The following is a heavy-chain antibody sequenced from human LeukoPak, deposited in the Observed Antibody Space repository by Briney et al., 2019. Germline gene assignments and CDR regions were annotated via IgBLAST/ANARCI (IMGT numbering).Heavy chain of an antibody. D-gene: IGHD6-13*01. CDR3: ARAEASSSWYWFDP. CDR1: GGSISSGGYY. J-gene: IGHJ5*02. V-gene: IGHV4-31*03. CDR2: IYYSGST. Sequence: SETLSLTCTVSGGSISSGGYYWSWIRQHPGKGLEWIGYIYYSGSTYYNPSLKSRVTISVDTSKNQFSLKLSSVTAADTAVYYCARAEASSSWYWFDPWGQGTLVTVSS.